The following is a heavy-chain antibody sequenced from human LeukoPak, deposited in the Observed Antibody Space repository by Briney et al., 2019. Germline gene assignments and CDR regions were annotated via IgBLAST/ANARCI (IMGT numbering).Heavy chain of an antibody. V-gene: IGHV5-51*01. Sequence: GASLQISCYGSGYRFTSYWSGPVRQLPRKGLEGMGIIYPGDSDTRYSPSFQDQVTISADKSISTACLQWSSLKASDTAMYYCARLDSSSLGPLNYFGYWGQGTLVTVSS. CDR2: IYPGDSDT. CDR1: GYRFTSYW. D-gene: IGHD6-13*01. J-gene: IGHJ4*02. CDR3: ARLDSSSLGPLNYFGY.